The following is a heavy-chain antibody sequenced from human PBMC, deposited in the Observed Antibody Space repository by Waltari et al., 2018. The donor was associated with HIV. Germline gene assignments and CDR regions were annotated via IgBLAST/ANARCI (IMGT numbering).Heavy chain of an antibody. V-gene: IGHV3-7*01. CDR1: GFTFSDFW. J-gene: IGHJ5*02. Sequence: EVQLVESGGGLVQPGGSLRLSCAASGFTFSDFWWSWVRQSPGKGLGLVATINTDGRKKYSVDSVKGRFTISRDNAKNSLYLQMSSLRVEDTALYYCARVIGLNGLDHWGQGTQVSVSS. D-gene: IGHD3-16*01. CDR2: INTDGRKK. CDR3: ARVIGLNGLDH.